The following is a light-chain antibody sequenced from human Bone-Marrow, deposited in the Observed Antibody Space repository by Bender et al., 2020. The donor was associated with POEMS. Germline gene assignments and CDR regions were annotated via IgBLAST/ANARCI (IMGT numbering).Light chain of an antibody. CDR2: EVS. V-gene: IGLV2-14*01. CDR1: SSDVGGYNY. J-gene: IGLJ2*01. CDR3: SSYTSTGSTYVI. Sequence: QSALTQPASVSGSPGQSITISCTGTSSDVGGYNYVSWYQQRPGKAPQLMIYEVSNRPSGVSHRFSGSKSDNTASLTISGLQAEDEADYYCSSYTSTGSTYVIFGGGTKVTVL.